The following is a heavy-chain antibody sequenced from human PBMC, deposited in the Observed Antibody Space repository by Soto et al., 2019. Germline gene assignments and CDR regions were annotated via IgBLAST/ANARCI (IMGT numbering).Heavy chain of an antibody. D-gene: IGHD6-6*01. V-gene: IGHV1-46*01. CDR1: GYTFTSYY. Sequence: ASVKVSCKASGYTFTSYYMHWVRQAPGQGLEWMGIINPSGGSTSYAQKFQGRVTMTRDTSTSTVYMELSSLRSEDTAVYYCARDTPGEAARPDYYYYGMDVWGQGTTVTVSS. J-gene: IGHJ6*02. CDR2: INPSGGST. CDR3: ARDTPGEAARPDYYYYGMDV.